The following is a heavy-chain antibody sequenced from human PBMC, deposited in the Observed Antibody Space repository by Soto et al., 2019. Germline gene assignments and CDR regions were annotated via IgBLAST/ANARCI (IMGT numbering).Heavy chain of an antibody. CDR3: ARESEDLTSNFDY. J-gene: IGHJ4*02. CDR1: GFTFTRYS. V-gene: IGHV3-21*01. Sequence: GGSLRLSCAASGFTFTRYSMNWVRQAPGKGLEWVSSISSTTNYIYYADSMKGRFTVSRDNAKNSVYLEMNSLSAEDTALYYCARESEDLTSNFDYWGQGTRVTVSS. CDR2: ISSTTNYI.